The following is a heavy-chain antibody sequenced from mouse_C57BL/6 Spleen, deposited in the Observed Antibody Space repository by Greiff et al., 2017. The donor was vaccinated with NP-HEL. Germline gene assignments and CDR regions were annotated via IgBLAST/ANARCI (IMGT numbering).Heavy chain of an antibody. Sequence: VKLMESGAELVRPGASVKLSCKASGYTFTDYYINWVKQRPGQGLEWIARIYPGSGNTYYNEKFKGKATLTAEKSSSTAYMQLSSLTSEDSAVYFCARGGNYVLDYWGQGTTLTVSS. CDR1: GYTFTDYY. J-gene: IGHJ2*01. CDR3: ARGGNYVLDY. D-gene: IGHD2-1*01. V-gene: IGHV1-76*01. CDR2: IYPGSGNT.